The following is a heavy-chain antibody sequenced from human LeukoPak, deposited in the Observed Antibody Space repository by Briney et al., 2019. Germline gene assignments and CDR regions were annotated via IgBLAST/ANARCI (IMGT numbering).Heavy chain of an antibody. D-gene: IGHD2-2*01. CDR2: ISAYNGNT. CDR3: ARDVGICSSTNCYVDFDY. CDR1: GYTFTSYG. V-gene: IGHV1-18*01. Sequence: ASVKVSCKASGYTFTSYGISWVRQAPGQGLEWMGWISAYNGNTNYAQKLQGRVTMTTDTSTSTAYMELRSLRSDDTAVYYCARDVGICSSTNCYVDFDYWGQGTLVTVSS. J-gene: IGHJ4*02.